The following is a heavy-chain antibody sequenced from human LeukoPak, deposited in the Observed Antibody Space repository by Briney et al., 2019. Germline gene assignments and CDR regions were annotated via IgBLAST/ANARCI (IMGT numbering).Heavy chain of an antibody. CDR2: IYTSGST. CDR3: ARAGRGYSSGWYSHYFDY. CDR1: GGSISSYY. J-gene: IGHJ4*02. Sequence: SETLSLTCTVSGGSISSYYWSWIRQPPGKGLEWIGRIYTSGSTNYNPSLKSRVTISVDTSKNQFSLKLSSVTAADTAVYYCARAGRGYSSGWYSHYFDYWGQGTLVTVSS. V-gene: IGHV4-4*08. D-gene: IGHD6-19*01.